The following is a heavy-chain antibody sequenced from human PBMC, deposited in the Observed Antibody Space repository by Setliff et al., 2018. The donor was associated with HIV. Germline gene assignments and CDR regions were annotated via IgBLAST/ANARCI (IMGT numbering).Heavy chain of an antibody. Sequence: PSETLSLTCTVSGGSISNYYWAWIRQPAGKGLEWIGRIYSSGSTDYNPSLRSRVTMSVDTSNNQFSLRLTSVTAADTASYYCARDVGGLQMATNFDYWGQGTLVTVSS. D-gene: IGHD1-26*01. CDR2: IYSSGST. J-gene: IGHJ4*02. V-gene: IGHV4-4*07. CDR1: GGSISNYY. CDR3: ARDVGGLQMATNFDY.